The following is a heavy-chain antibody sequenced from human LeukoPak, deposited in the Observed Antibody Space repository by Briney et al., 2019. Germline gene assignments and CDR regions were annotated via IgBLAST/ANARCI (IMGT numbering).Heavy chain of an antibody. Sequence: GGSLRLSCAASGFTLTSYSMNWVRQAPGEGRWWGSSISSSSSYIYYADSVKGRFTISGDNAKNSLYLQMNSLKTEDTAVYYCARGLGYYYGSVGDYWGQGTLVTVSS. D-gene: IGHD3-10*01. J-gene: IGHJ4*02. CDR3: ARGLGYYYGSVGDY. V-gene: IGHV3-21*03. CDR2: ISSSSSYI. CDR1: GFTLTSYS.